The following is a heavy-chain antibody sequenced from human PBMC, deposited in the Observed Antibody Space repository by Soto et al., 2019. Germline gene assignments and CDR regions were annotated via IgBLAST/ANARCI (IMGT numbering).Heavy chain of an antibody. CDR3: AKLEGYCSGSSCYFSKNDAIHI. V-gene: IGHV3-30*18. J-gene: IGHJ3*02. CDR1: GFTFSSYG. CDR2: ISYDGSNK. Sequence: QVQLVESGGGVVQLGRSLRLSCAASGFTFSSYGMHWLRQAPGKGLEWVAVISYDGSNKYSADSVKGRFTISRDNSKNTLYLQINSLRAEVTAVYFCAKLEGYCSGSSCYFSKNDAIHIWGQGMMVTVSS. D-gene: IGHD2-15*01.